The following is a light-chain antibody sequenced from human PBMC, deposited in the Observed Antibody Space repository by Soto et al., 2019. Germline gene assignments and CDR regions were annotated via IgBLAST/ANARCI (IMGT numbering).Light chain of an antibody. V-gene: IGLV1-40*01. CDR1: SSNIGAGYD. CDR3: QSYDSSLSGVV. CDR2: GNS. J-gene: IGLJ2*01. Sequence: QAVVTQPPSVSGAPGQKVTISCTGSSSNIGAGYDVHWYQQLPGTAPKLLIYGNSNRPSGVPDRFSGSMSVTSASLAITGLQAEDEADYYCQSYDSSLSGVVFGGGTKLTVL.